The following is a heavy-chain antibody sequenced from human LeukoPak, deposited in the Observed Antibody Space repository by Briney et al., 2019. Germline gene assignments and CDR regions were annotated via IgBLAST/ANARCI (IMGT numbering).Heavy chain of an antibody. CDR2: IYTSGST. CDR3: ASTSGRGTRFLEWPGWFDP. Sequence: KPSQTLSLTCTVSGGSISSYYWSWIRQPAGKGLEWIGRIYTSGSTNYNPSLKSRVTMSVDTSKNQFSLKLSSVTAADTAVYYCASTSGRGTRFLEWPGWFDPWGQGTLVTVSS. D-gene: IGHD3-3*01. V-gene: IGHV4-4*07. CDR1: GGSISSYY. J-gene: IGHJ5*02.